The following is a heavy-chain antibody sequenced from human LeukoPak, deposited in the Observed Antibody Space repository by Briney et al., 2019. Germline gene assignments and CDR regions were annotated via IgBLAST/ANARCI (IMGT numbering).Heavy chain of an antibody. CDR2: ISAGGTST. D-gene: IGHD7-27*01. Sequence: GGSLRLSCAASGFSFGTYWMSWVRQAPGKGLEWVSAISAGGTSTYYADSVKGRFTISRDNSKNTLYLQMNSLRAEDTAIYYCAKESANWGYNWFDPWGQGTLVTVSS. CDR3: AKESANWGYNWFDP. J-gene: IGHJ5*02. CDR1: GFSFGTYW. V-gene: IGHV3-23*01.